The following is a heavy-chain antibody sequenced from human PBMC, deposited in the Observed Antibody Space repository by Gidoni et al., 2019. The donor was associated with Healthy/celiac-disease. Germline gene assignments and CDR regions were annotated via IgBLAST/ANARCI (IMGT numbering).Heavy chain of an antibody. Sequence: QVQLVQSGAEVKKPGSSVKVSCKPSGGTFRSYAISWVRQAPGQGLEWMGRIIPILGIANYAQKFQGRVTITADKSTSTAYMELSSLRSEDTAVYYCARIGSPYCSGGSCYFSDYWGQGTLVTVSS. V-gene: IGHV1-69*09. D-gene: IGHD2-15*01. J-gene: IGHJ4*02. CDR3: ARIGSPYCSGGSCYFSDY. CDR2: IIPILGIA. CDR1: GGTFRSYA.